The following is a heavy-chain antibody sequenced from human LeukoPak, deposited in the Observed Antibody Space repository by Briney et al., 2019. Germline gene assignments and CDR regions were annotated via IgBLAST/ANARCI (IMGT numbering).Heavy chain of an antibody. CDR3: ARADYDSSGYYYFDY. Sequence: PSETLSLTCTVSGGSITSYYWSWIRQPPGKGLEWIGYVYYSGSTKYNPSLKSRVTISVDTSKNQFSLKLSSATAADTALYYCARADYDSSGYYYFDYWGQGTLVTVSS. V-gene: IGHV4-59*01. J-gene: IGHJ4*02. D-gene: IGHD3-22*01. CDR2: VYYSGST. CDR1: GGSITSYY.